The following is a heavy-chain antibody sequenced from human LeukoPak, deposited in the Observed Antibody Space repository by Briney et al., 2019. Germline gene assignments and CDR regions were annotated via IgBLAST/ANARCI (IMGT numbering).Heavy chain of an antibody. V-gene: IGHV3-30*18. CDR1: GFTFSSYG. CDR2: ISYDGSNK. CDR3: AKDTATNLHYYFDY. J-gene: IGHJ4*02. Sequence: GGSLRLSCAASGFTFSSYGMHWVRQAPGKGLEWVAVISYDGSNKYYADSVKGRFTISRDNSKNTLYLQMNSLRAEDTAVYYCAKDTATNLHYYFDYWGQGTLVTVSS. D-gene: IGHD5-12*01.